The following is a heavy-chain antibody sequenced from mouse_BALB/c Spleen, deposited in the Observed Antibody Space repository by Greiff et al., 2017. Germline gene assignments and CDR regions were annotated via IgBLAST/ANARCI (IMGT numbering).Heavy chain of an antibody. V-gene: IGHV5-6-2*01. Sequence: DVHLVESGGGLVKLGGSLKLSCAASGFTFSSYYMSWVRQTPEKRLELVAAINSNGGSTYYPDTVKGRFTISRDNAKNTLYLQMSSLKSEDTALYYCARQNYVDAMDYWGQGTSVTVSS. CDR1: GFTFSSYY. CDR3: ARQNYVDAMDY. CDR2: INSNGGST. D-gene: IGHD1-1*01. J-gene: IGHJ4*01.